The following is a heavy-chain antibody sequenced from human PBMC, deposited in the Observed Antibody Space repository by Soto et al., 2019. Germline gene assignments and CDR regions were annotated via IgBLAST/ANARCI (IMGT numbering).Heavy chain of an antibody. CDR3: ARDGDVNTGFGKDY. CDR2: IWHDGGNK. D-gene: IGHD3-16*01. V-gene: IGHV3-33*01. CDR1: GFTFSSYG. J-gene: IGHJ4*02. Sequence: QVQLVESGGGVVQPGRSLRLSCAASGFTFSSYGMPWVRQAPGKGLEWVAFIWHDGGNKFYAESVKGRFTISRDNSNNTLYLQMTSLSAEDTAMYYCARDGDVNTGFGKDYWGQGTLVTVSS.